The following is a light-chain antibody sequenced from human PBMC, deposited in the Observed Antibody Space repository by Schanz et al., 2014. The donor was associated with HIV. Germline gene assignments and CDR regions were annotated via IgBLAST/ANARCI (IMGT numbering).Light chain of an antibody. V-gene: IGLV1-44*01. J-gene: IGLJ2*01. Sequence: QSVLTQAPSASGTPGQRVTISCSGGDSNIGSNTVNWYQHLPGTAPRLLIRNNDVRPSGVPDRFSASKSGTSASLVISGLQSEDEADYFCATWDISLNGPVFGGGTKLTVL. CDR2: NND. CDR1: DSNIGSNT. CDR3: ATWDISLNGPV.